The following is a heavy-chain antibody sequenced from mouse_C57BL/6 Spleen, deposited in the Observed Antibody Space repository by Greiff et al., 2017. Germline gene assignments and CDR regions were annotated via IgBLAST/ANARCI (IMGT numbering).Heavy chain of an antibody. Sequence: QVQLQQPGAELVKPGASVKLSCKASGYTFTSYWMQWVKQRPGQGLEWIGEIDPSDSYTNYNQKFKGKATLTVDTSSSTAYMQLSSLTSEDSAVYYCERGATVVDAMDYWGQGTSVTVSS. CDR1: GYTFTSYW. V-gene: IGHV1-50*01. CDR3: ERGATVVDAMDY. CDR2: IDPSDSYT. D-gene: IGHD1-1*01. J-gene: IGHJ4*01.